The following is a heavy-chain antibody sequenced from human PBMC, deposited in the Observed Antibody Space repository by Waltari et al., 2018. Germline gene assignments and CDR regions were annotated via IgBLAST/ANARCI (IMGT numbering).Heavy chain of an antibody. Sequence: EVQLVESGGGLIQPGGSLRLSCAASGFTVSSNYMSWVRRAPGKGLEWVSVIYSGGSTYYADSVKGRFTISRDNSKNTLYLQMNSLRAEDTAVYYWARTKYGSGSQSYDYWGQGTLVTVSS. J-gene: IGHJ4*02. D-gene: IGHD3-10*01. CDR1: GFTVSSNY. CDR2: IYSGGST. CDR3: ARTKYGSGSQSYDY. V-gene: IGHV3-53*01.